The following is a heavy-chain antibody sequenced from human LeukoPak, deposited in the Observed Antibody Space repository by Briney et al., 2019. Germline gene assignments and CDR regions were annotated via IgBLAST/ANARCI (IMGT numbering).Heavy chain of an antibody. J-gene: IGHJ4*02. CDR2: INWNGGST. Sequence: PGGSLRLSCAASGFTFDDYGMSWVRHAPGKGLEGVSGINWNGGSTGYADSVKGRFTISRGNAKNSLYLQMNSLRAEDTALYYCARDLIAARVFDYWGQGTLVTVSS. CDR3: ARDLIAARVFDY. CDR1: GFTFDDYG. V-gene: IGHV3-20*04. D-gene: IGHD6-6*01.